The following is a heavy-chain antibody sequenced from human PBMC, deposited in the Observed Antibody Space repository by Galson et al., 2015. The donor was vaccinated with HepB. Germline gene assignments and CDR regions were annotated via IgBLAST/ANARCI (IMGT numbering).Heavy chain of an antibody. J-gene: IGHJ4*02. V-gene: IGHV3-33*01. D-gene: IGHD2-21*02. CDR2: IWYDGSNK. Sequence: SLRLSCAASGFIFSSCAMHWVRQAPGKGLEWVAVIWYDGSNKHYADSVRGRFTISRDNSRNTSYLQMNNLRAEDTAVYYCVREKGEGGGDCLDYWGQGTLVTVSS. CDR1: GFIFSSCA. CDR3: VREKGEGGGDCLDY.